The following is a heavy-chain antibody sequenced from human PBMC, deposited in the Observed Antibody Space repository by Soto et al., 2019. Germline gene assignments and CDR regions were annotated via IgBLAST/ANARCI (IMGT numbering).Heavy chain of an antibody. CDR1: GVSLTSGNW. V-gene: IGHV4-4*02. Sequence: SETLSLTCVVSGVSLTSGNWWTWVRQSPQRGLEYIGEIFHDGTANYYPSFERRVAMSVDTSRNQFSLKLTSVTAADTAVYFCARLVYDTRLNYMYFDFWGPGTLVTVPS. CDR3: ARLVYDTRLNYMYFDF. J-gene: IGHJ4*02. CDR2: IFHDGTA. D-gene: IGHD3-10*01.